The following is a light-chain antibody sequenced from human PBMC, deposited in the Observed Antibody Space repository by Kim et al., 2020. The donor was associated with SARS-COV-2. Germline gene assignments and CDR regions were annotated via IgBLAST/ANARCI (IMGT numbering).Light chain of an antibody. CDR3: QSYDSSNPYWV. V-gene: IGLV6-57*03. CDR1: SGSIASNY. CDR2: EDN. J-gene: IGLJ3*02. Sequence: TLTISCTRSSGSIASNYVQWYQQRPGSAPTTVIYEDNQRPSGVPDRFSGSIDSSSNSASLTISGLKTEDEADYYCQSYDSSNPYWVFGGGTKVTVL.